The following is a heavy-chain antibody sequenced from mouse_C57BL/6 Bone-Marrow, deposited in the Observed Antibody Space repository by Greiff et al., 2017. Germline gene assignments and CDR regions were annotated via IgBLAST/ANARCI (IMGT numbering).Heavy chain of an antibody. CDR3: ARQRFAY. CDR2: INPNNGGT. V-gene: IGHV1-18*01. Sequence: EVQLQPSGPELVKPGASVKIPCKASGYTFTDYNMDWVTQSHGKSLEWIGDINPNNGGTIYNQKFKGKATLTVDKSSSTAYMELRSLTSEDTAVYYCARQRFAYWGQGTLVTVSA. CDR1: GYTFTDYN. J-gene: IGHJ3*01.